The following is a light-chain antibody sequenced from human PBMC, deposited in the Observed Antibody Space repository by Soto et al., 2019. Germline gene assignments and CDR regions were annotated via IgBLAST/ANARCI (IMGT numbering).Light chain of an antibody. J-gene: IGKJ5*01. V-gene: IGKV1-9*01. Sequence: DIQLTQSPSSLSASVGDRVTITCRASQTIGSYLKWYQQKPGKAPKLLIYAASTLQIGVPSRFSGGGSGTDFTLTLSSLQPEDFATYYCQQVNSFPSTFGQGTRLEIK. CDR2: AAS. CDR3: QQVNSFPST. CDR1: QTIGSY.